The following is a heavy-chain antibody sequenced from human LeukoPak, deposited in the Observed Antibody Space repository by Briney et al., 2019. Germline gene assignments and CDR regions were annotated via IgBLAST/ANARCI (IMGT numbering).Heavy chain of an antibody. CDR2: IYYSGST. D-gene: IGHD5-18*01. CDR1: GGSISSYY. J-gene: IGHJ4*02. CDR3: ARDSEYNYCFDY. V-gene: IGHV4-59*01. Sequence: SETLSLTCTVSGGSISSYYWSWIRQAPGKGLEWIGCIYYSGSTNYNPSLKSRVTISVGTSKNQFSLNLNSVTAADTAVYYCARDSEYNYCFDYWGQGTLVTVS.